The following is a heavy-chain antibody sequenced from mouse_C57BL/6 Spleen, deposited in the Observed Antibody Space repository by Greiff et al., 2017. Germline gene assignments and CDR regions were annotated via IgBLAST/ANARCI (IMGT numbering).Heavy chain of an antibody. Sequence: EVQLVESGGDLVKPGGSLKLSCAASGFTFSSYGMSWVRQTPDKRLEWVATISSGGSYTYYPDSVKGRFTISRDNAKNTLYLQMSSLKSEDTAMYYYARRDSSGYYFDYWGQGTTLTVSS. CDR1: GFTFSSYG. CDR3: ARRDSSGYYFDY. CDR2: ISSGGSYT. V-gene: IGHV5-6*01. D-gene: IGHD3-2*02. J-gene: IGHJ2*01.